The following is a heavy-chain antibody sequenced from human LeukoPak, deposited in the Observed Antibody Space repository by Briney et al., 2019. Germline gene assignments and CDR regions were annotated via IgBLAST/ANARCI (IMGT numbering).Heavy chain of an antibody. D-gene: IGHD2-15*01. CDR2: INPNSGCT. Sequence: SVKVSCKASGYTFTCYYMHWVRQARGQGGEGMGWINPNSGCTNYAQQFPGRLTMTTHTSISTAYMDLSSLRSDDTAVYYCARARVVVAATPFDPWGQGTLVTVSS. CDR1: GYTFTCYY. V-gene: IGHV1-2*02. CDR3: ARARVVVAATPFDP. J-gene: IGHJ5*02.